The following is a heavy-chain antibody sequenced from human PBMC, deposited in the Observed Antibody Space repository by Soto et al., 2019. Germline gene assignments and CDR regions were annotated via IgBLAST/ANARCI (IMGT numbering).Heavy chain of an antibody. Sequence: ASVKVSCKASGYTFTGYYMHWVRQAPGQGLEWMGWINPNSGGTNYAQKFQGWVTMTRDTSISTAYMELSRLRSDDTAVYYCARDWIYYDSSGLAVFDIWGQGTMVTVSS. CDR2: INPNSGGT. CDR1: GYTFTGYY. D-gene: IGHD3-22*01. V-gene: IGHV1-2*04. J-gene: IGHJ3*02. CDR3: ARDWIYYDSSGLAVFDI.